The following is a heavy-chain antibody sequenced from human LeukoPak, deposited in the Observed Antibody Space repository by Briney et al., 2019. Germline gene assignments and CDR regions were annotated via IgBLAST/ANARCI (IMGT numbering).Heavy chain of an antibody. CDR1: GFTFSSYG. J-gene: IGHJ4*01. D-gene: IGHD3-10*01. CDR3: ARDRSMTPFDY. Sequence: GRSLRLSCAASGFTFSSYGMHWVRQAPGKGLEWVAVIWYDGSNKYYADSVKGRFTISRDNSKNTLSLLMNSLRAEDAAVYYCARDRSMTPFDYWGHGTLVTVSS. V-gene: IGHV3-33*01. CDR2: IWYDGSNK.